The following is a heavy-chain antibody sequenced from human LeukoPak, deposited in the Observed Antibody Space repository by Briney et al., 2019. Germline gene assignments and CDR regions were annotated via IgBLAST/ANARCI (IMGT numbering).Heavy chain of an antibody. CDR3: ARHDSFIPY. CDR1: GFTFNYYA. V-gene: IGHV3-23*01. J-gene: IGHJ4*02. CDR2: ISDNEGST. D-gene: IGHD5-18*01. Sequence: GGSLRLSCAASGFTFNYYAMSWVRQAPGKGLEWVSGISDNEGSTYYRGSVKGRFTISRDNTKNTVYLQLNNLRADDTAVYFCARHDSFIPYWGQGTLVIVSS.